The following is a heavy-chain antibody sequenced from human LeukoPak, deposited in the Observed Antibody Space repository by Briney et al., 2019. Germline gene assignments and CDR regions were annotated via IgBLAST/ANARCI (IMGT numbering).Heavy chain of an antibody. V-gene: IGHV4-4*02. Sequence: KTSETLSLTCAVSGGSISSSNWWSWVRQPPGKGLEWIGEIYHSGSTNYNPSLKSRVTISVDTSKNQFSLKLSSVTAADTAVYYCARIWFGEGIPGEDYYYYYMDVWGKGTTVTISS. CDR2: IYHSGST. CDR1: GGSISSSNW. D-gene: IGHD3-10*01. J-gene: IGHJ6*03. CDR3: ARIWFGEGIPGEDYYYYYMDV.